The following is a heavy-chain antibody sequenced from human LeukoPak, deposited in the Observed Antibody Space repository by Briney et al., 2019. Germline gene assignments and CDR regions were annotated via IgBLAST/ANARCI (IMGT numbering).Heavy chain of an antibody. V-gene: IGHV3-23*01. CDR1: GFTFSNYS. D-gene: IGHD3-22*01. Sequence: PGGSLRLSCAASGFTFSNYSMNWVRQAPGKGLEWVSAISGSGRSTYYADSVKGRFTVSRDNSKNTLYLQMNTLRAEDTAVYYRAKDHLSSTYYYDSRGYPLDYWGQGTLVTVSS. J-gene: IGHJ4*02. CDR3: AKDHLSSTYYYDSRGYPLDY. CDR2: ISGSGRST.